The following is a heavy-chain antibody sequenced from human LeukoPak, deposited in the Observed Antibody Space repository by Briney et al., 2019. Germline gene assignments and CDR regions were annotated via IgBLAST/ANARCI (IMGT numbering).Heavy chain of an antibody. D-gene: IGHD3-22*01. Sequence: SVKVSCKASGFTFTSSAMQWVRQARGQRLEWIGWIFVGSGNTNYAQKFQERVTITTDMSTSTAYMELSSLRSEDTAVYYCAADTPMISAPYPNGGGYYYGMDVWGQGTTVTVS. V-gene: IGHV1-58*02. CDR2: IFVGSGNT. J-gene: IGHJ6*02. CDR1: GFTFTSSA. CDR3: AADTPMISAPYPNGGGYYYGMDV.